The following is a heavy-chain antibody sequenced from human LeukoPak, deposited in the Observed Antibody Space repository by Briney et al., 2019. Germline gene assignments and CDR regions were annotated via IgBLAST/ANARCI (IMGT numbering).Heavy chain of an antibody. CDR1: GNTFTSYG. Sequence: VASVKVSCKASGNTFTSYGISWVRQAPGQGLEWMGGIIPIFGTANYAQKFQGRVTITTDESTSTAYMELSSLRSEDTAVYYCARGLNSSPVTFDYWGQGTLVTVSS. CDR2: IIPIFGTA. J-gene: IGHJ4*02. D-gene: IGHD6-13*01. CDR3: ARGLNSSPVTFDY. V-gene: IGHV1-69*05.